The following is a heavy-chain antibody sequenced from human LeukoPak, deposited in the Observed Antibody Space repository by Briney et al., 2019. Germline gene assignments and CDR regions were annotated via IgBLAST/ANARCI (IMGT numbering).Heavy chain of an antibody. D-gene: IGHD2-21*01. Sequence: SGPTLVNPTQTLTLTCTFSGFSLTTNKMCVSWIRQPPGKALEWLARIDWDDDKYYSTSLRTRLTISKDTSKNQVVLTMTNMDPVDTATYYCARIIAGPDFFDYWGQGTLVTVSS. J-gene: IGHJ4*02. CDR3: ARIIAGPDFFDY. V-gene: IGHV2-70*11. CDR2: IDWDDDK. CDR1: GFSLTTNKMC.